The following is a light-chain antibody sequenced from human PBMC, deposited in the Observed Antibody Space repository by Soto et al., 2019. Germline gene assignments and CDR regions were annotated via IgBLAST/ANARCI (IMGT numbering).Light chain of an antibody. CDR3: KQANSLPPLT. V-gene: IGKV1-12*01. CDR2: AAS. CDR1: QPISNW. Sequence: ILVTQSPSSVSASVGDRVTITCRASQPISNWLAWYQQKPGKAPKLLIYAASSLQSGVPSRFSGRGSGTHFTLTTSSLQPEAFATYYCKQANSLPPLTCGGGTTVEIK. J-gene: IGKJ4*01.